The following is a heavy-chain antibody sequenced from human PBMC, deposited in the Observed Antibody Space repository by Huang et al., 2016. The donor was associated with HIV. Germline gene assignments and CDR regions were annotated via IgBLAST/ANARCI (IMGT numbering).Heavy chain of an antibody. D-gene: IGHD3-9*01. J-gene: IGHJ4*02. CDR3: ARATSYFYDSDGYYFDY. CDR1: GGSISSHH. V-gene: IGHV4-59*11. CDR2: IYYSGST. Sequence: QVQLRESGPGLVKPSETLSLLCIVSGGSISSHHWSWMRQSPGKGLEWIGHIYYSGSTNYKPSLESRLTISLDTSKNEFSLKLSSVTAADTAIYYCARATSYFYDSDGYYFDYWGQGTLVTVSS.